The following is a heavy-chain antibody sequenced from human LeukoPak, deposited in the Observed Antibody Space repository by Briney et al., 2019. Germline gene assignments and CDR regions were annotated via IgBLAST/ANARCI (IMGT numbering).Heavy chain of an antibody. Sequence: PSETLSLTCTVSGGSISSYYWSWIRQPPGKGLEWIGYIYYSGSTNYNPSLKSRVTISVDTSKNQFSLKLSSVTAADTAVYYCARHEVGATKGFDPPPIDYWGQGTLVTVSS. J-gene: IGHJ4*02. V-gene: IGHV4-59*08. CDR1: GGSISSYY. D-gene: IGHD1-26*01. CDR3: ARHEVGATKGFDPPPIDY. CDR2: IYYSGST.